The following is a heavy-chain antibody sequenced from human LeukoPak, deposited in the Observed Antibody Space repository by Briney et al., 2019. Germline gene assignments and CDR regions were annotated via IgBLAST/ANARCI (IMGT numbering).Heavy chain of an antibody. V-gene: IGHV4-61*01. J-gene: IGHJ6*03. CDR3: ARERYDWSRYYYYYMDV. CDR2: IYYSGST. CDR1: GGSVSSGSYY. Sequence: SETLSLTCTVSGGSVSSGSYYWSWIRQPPGTGLEWIGYIYYSGSTNYNPSLKSRVTISVDTSKNQFSLKLSSVTAADTAVYYCARERYDWSRYYYYYMDVWGKGTTVTVSS. D-gene: IGHD5-12*01.